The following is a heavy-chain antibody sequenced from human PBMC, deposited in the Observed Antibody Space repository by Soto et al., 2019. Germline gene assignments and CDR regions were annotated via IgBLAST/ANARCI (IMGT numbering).Heavy chain of an antibody. CDR2: ISYDGTEK. D-gene: IGHD6-19*01. J-gene: IGHJ6*02. Sequence: PGGSLILSCAASGFTFSNASLTWVRQAPGKGLDWVAVISYDGTEKYYADSVKGRFTISRDNSKNTLYLQMNSLRAEDTAVYYCASVAGKGSPHYYAMDVWGQGTTVTVSS. CDR1: GFTFSNAS. V-gene: IGHV3-30*03. CDR3: ASVAGKGSPHYYAMDV.